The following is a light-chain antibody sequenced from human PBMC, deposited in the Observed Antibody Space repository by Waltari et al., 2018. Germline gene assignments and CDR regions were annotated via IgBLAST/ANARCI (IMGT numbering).Light chain of an antibody. CDR3: QSYDSSLRGLV. Sequence: QPALTQPPSVAGAPGQRVTISRTGSSPNIGAGYDVHWYLHLPGTAPKHIVYGNSKRSSGVPNRFTGSKSGTPASLAITGLQAEDEADYSCQSYDSSLRGLVFGGGTKLTVL. CDR2: GNS. CDR1: SPNIGAGYD. J-gene: IGLJ2*01. V-gene: IGLV1-40*01.